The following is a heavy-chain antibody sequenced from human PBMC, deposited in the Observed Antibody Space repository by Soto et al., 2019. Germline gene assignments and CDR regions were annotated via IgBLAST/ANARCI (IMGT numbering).Heavy chain of an antibody. CDR3: ARTAQPPVPFDY. V-gene: IGHV3-30-3*01. CDR1: GFTFNIYT. CDR2: ISFDGSNG. D-gene: IGHD6-13*01. J-gene: IGHJ4*02. Sequence: QVQLVESGGGVVQPGRSLRLSCAASGFTFNIYTMHWVRQAPGKGLEWVATISFDGSNGYYADSVKGRFTISRDNSKNTLYLKKNRLRPEDTAVYCCARTAQPPVPFDYWGQGTLVTVSS.